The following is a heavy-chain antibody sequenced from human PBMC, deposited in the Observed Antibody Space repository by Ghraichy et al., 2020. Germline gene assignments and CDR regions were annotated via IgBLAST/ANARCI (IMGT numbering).Heavy chain of an antibody. CDR2: IKQDGSEK. V-gene: IGHV3-7*03. J-gene: IGHJ4*02. CDR1: GFTFSNYW. D-gene: IGHD2-15*01. Sequence: GGSLRLSCEGSGFTFSNYWMTWVRQAPGKGLEWVANIKQDGSEKNYVDSVKGRFTISRDNAKKSLDLQMNSLRAEDTAVYYCAGGPGWTVHHWGQGTLATVSS. CDR3: AGGPGWTVHH.